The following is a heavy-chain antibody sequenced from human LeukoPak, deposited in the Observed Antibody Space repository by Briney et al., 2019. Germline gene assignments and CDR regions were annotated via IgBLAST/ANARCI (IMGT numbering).Heavy chain of an antibody. CDR3: ARDRSRGYSGYEGH. Sequence: ASVKVSCKASGYTFIDYYMHWVRQAPGQGLEWMGWMNPNSGGTNYAQKYQGRVTMTRDTSISTAYMELSRLRSDDTAVYYCARDRSRGYSGYEGHWGQGTLVTVSS. J-gene: IGHJ4*02. V-gene: IGHV1-2*02. CDR1: GYTFIDYY. CDR2: MNPNSGGT. D-gene: IGHD5-12*01.